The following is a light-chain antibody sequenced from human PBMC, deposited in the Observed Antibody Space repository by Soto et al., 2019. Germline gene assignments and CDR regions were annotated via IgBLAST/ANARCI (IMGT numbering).Light chain of an antibody. CDR1: QSVSSSY. Sequence: EIVLTQSPGTLSLSPGERATLSCRASQSVSSSYLAWYQQKPGQAPRLLIYGASSRATGIPDRFSGSGSGTYFTLTISILETEDFAVYYCQQYGSSPQITFGPGTKVDIK. CDR2: GAS. V-gene: IGKV3-20*01. J-gene: IGKJ3*01. CDR3: QQYGSSPQIT.